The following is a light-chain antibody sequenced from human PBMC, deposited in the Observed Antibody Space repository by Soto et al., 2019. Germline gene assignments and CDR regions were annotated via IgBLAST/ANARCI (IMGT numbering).Light chain of an antibody. Sequence: EIVMTQSPATLSVSPGERATLSCRASQSVSSNLAWYQQKPGQAPRLLIYDASTRATGIPARFSGSGSGTECTLTICSLQSEDFAVYYCQQYNDWPPKQYTFGQGTKLEIK. CDR3: QQYNDWPPKQYT. V-gene: IGKV3-15*01. CDR1: QSVSSN. J-gene: IGKJ2*01. CDR2: DAS.